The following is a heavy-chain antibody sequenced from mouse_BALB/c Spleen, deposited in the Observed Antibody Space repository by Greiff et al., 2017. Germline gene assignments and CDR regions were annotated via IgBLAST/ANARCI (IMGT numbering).Heavy chain of an antibody. V-gene: IGHV5-4*02. CDR2: ISDGGSYT. CDR1: GFTFSDYY. Sequence: EVNVVESGGGLVKPGGSLKLSCAASGFTFSDYYMYWVRQTPEKRLEWVATISDGGSYTYYPDSVKGRFTISRDNAKNNLYLQMSSLKSEDTAMYYCARAGITTVSYAMDYWGQGTSVTVSS. J-gene: IGHJ4*01. D-gene: IGHD1-1*01. CDR3: ARAGITTVSYAMDY.